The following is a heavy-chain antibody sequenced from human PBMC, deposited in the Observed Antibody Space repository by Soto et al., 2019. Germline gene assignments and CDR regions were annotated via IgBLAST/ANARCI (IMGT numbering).Heavy chain of an antibody. Sequence: SETLSLTCTVSGGSISSYYWSWTRQPPGKGLEWIGEINHSGSTNYNPSLKSRVTISVDTSKNQFSLKLSSVTAADTAVYYCARTRRGYCSSTSCYVVTPFDYWGQGTLVTVSS. D-gene: IGHD2-2*01. CDR2: INHSGST. CDR3: ARTRRGYCSSTSCYVVTPFDY. V-gene: IGHV4-34*01. J-gene: IGHJ4*02. CDR1: GGSISSYY.